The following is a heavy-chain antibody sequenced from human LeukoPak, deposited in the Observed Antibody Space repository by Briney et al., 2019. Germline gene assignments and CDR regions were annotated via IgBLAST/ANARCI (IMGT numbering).Heavy chain of an antibody. CDR1: GGSFSGYY. V-gene: IGHV4-34*01. CDR3: ARGSRRELEFDY. CDR2: INHSGST. J-gene: IGHJ4*02. D-gene: IGHD3-10*01. Sequence: PSETLSLTCAVYGGSFSGYYWSWIRQPPGKGLEWIGEINHSGSTNYNPSLKSRVTMSLDTSKNQFSLKLTSVTAADTAVYYCARGSRRELEFDYWGQGTLVTVSS.